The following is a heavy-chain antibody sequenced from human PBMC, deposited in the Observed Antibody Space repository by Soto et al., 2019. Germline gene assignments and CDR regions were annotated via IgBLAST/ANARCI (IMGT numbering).Heavy chain of an antibody. J-gene: IGHJ1*01. V-gene: IGHV1-46*01. CDR2: IHPSGDT. CDR3: VRGYCTTSPCSGDFQF. D-gene: IGHD2-15*01. Sequence: ASVKVSCKASGYKFTTYFIHWLRQAPGQGLERMGMIHPSGDTGYAQKFRGRVTMTIDTSTTTAYMELRNLPSEDTAVYFSVRGYCTTSPCSGDFQFWGQGTLVT. CDR1: GYKFTTYF.